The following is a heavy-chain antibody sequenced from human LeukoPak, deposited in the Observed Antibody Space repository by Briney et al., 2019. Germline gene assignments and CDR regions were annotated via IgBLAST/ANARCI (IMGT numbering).Heavy chain of an antibody. D-gene: IGHD6-19*01. V-gene: IGHV3-48*03. CDR1: GFTFSSYE. CDR2: ISSNGSTI. Sequence: SLRLCWAAGGFTFSSYEMNWVREAAGKGLEMVSYISSNGSTIYYADSVKGRFTISRDNAKNSLYLQMNSLRAEDTAVYYCAREAVAGYFDYWGQGTLVTVSS. CDR3: AREAVAGYFDY. J-gene: IGHJ4*02.